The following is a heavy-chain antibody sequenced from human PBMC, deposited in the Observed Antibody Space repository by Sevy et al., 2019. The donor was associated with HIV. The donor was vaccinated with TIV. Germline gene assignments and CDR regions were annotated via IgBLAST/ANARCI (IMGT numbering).Heavy chain of an antibody. V-gene: IGHV3-11*01. CDR2: ISSSGSTI. CDR1: GFTFSDYY. D-gene: IGHD6-19*01. CDR3: AREEEQWRGELANYGMDV. Sequence: GGSLRLSCAASGFTFSDYYMNWIRQAPGKGLEWVSYISSSGSTIYYADSVKGRFTISRDNAKNSLYLQMNSLRAEDTAVYYWAREEEQWRGELANYGMDVWGQGTTVTVSS. J-gene: IGHJ6*02.